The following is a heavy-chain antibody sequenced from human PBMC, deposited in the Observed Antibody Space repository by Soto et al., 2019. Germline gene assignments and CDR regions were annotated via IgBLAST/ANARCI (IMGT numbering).Heavy chain of an antibody. CDR1: GFTFSSYG. Sequence: GGSLRLSCAASGFTFSSYGMHWVRQAPGKGLEWVAVISYDGSNKYYADSVKGRFTISRDNSKNTLYLQMNSLRAEDTAVYYCAKAPTNFWSGYPQYFDYWGQGTLVTVSS. V-gene: IGHV3-30*18. J-gene: IGHJ4*02. CDR3: AKAPTNFWSGYPQYFDY. D-gene: IGHD3-3*01. CDR2: ISYDGSNK.